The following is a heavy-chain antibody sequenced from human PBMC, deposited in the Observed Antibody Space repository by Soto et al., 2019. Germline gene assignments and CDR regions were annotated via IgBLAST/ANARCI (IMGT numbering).Heavy chain of an antibody. D-gene: IGHD1-1*01. Sequence: QVQLEQSGAEVKKPGSSVKVSCKASGGTFSTSAISWVRQAPGQGLEWMGGIMPVFPTPDYAQKFQGRVTXTXDXXTSTASMELSGLRSDDTAVYYCARDKDRLQLGGNYYYILDVWGQGTTVTVSS. CDR1: GGTFSTSA. CDR3: ARDKDRLQLGGNYYYILDV. J-gene: IGHJ6*02. CDR2: IMPVFPTP. V-gene: IGHV1-69*05.